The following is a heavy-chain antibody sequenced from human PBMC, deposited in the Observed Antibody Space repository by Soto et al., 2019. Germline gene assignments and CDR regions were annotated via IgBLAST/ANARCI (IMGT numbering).Heavy chain of an antibody. D-gene: IGHD2-8*01. Sequence: PGGSLRLSCAASGFSFRTYAMGWVRQAPGKGLEWVSVMSNSGDLTYYADSAKGQVTISTDNSENTLYLQMNSMRAEAAAIYNCAYDAARTNGWYYFDYWGQGALVTVSS. CDR1: GFSFRTYA. V-gene: IGHV3-23*01. CDR2: MSNSGDLT. CDR3: AYDAARTNGWYYFDY. J-gene: IGHJ4*02.